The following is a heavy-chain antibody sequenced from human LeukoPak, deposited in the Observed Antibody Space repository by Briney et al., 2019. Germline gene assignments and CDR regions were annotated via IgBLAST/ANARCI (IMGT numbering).Heavy chain of an antibody. Sequence: GESLKISCKGSGYSFTSYWIGWVRQMPGKGLEWMGIIYPGGSDTRYSPSFQGQVTISADKSISTAYLQWSSLKASDTAMYYCARQPTDYCSGGSCYSRVAFDIWGQGTMVTVSS. J-gene: IGHJ3*02. V-gene: IGHV5-51*01. CDR1: GYSFTSYW. CDR3: ARQPTDYCSGGSCYSRVAFDI. CDR2: IYPGGSDT. D-gene: IGHD2-15*01.